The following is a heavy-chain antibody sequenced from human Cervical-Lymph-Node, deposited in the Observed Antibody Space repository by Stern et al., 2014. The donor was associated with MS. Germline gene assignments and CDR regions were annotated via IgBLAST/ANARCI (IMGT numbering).Heavy chain of an antibody. V-gene: IGHV1-18*01. Sequence: QMQLVQSGAEVKKPGASVKVSCKASIYTFTNYGISWVRQAPGHGLEWMGWISAYNGNTIYAQKLQGRVTMTTDTSTSTAYMELRSLRSDDTAVYYCATSIQLGYFDLWGRGTLVTVSS. J-gene: IGHJ2*01. CDR1: IYTFTNYG. CDR3: ATSIQLGYFDL. CDR2: ISAYNGNT. D-gene: IGHD2-2*01.